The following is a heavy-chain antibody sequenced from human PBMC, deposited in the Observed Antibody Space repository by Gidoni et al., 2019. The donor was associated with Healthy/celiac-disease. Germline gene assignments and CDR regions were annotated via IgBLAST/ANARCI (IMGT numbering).Heavy chain of an antibody. Sequence: QVQLVQSGAEVKKPGSSVKVSCKASGGTFSSYASSWVRQAPGQGLEWMGRIIPILGIANYAQKFQGRVTITADKSTSTAYMELSSLRSEDTAVYYCARDPSDYGDYTGSDDDDAFDIWGQGTMVTVSS. CDR3: ARDPSDYGDYTGSDDDDAFDI. V-gene: IGHV1-69*09. CDR2: IIPILGIA. CDR1: GGTFSSYA. J-gene: IGHJ3*02. D-gene: IGHD4-17*01.